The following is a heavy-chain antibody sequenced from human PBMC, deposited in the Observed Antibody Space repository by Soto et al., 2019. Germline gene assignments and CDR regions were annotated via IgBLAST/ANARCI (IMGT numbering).Heavy chain of an antibody. CDR1: GFAFSSYG. J-gene: IGHJ4*02. V-gene: IGHV3-30*03. CDR2: ISYDGSLQ. Sequence: QAQLVESGGGVVQPGRSLRLSCAASGFAFSSYGMHWVRQAPGTGLEWVAVISYDGSLQHYADSVKGRFTISRDNSKNMVLLQMSSLRAEDRAVDYCVADRGYGHASVPYSWGQGTLVSVSS. D-gene: IGHD5-18*01. CDR3: VADRGYGHASVPYS.